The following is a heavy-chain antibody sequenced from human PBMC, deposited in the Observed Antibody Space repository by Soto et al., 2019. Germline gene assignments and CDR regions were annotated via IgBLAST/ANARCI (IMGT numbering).Heavy chain of an antibody. J-gene: IGHJ4*02. CDR2: ISYGGSNK. CDR1: GFTFSSYA. D-gene: IGHD6-19*01. Sequence: GGSLRLSCAASGFTFSSYAMSWVRQAPGKGLEWVAVISYGGSNKYYADSVKGRFTISRDNSKNTLYLQMNSLRAEDTAVYYCARLTDGEDMYSSGWPFDYWGQGTLVTVSS. V-gene: IGHV3-30*03. CDR3: ARLTDGEDMYSSGWPFDY.